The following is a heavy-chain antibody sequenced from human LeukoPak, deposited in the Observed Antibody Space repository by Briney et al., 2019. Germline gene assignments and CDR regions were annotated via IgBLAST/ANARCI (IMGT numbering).Heavy chain of an antibody. J-gene: IGHJ4*02. Sequence: ASVKVSCKASGYTFTSYGISWVRQAPGQGLEWMGWISAYSGNTNYAQKLQGRVTMTTDTSTSTAYMELRSLRSDDTAVYYCARDDRSGPYYDYVWGSYRRFDYWGQGTLVTVSS. CDR3: ARDDRSGPYYDYVWGSYRRFDY. CDR1: GYTFTSYG. CDR2: ISAYSGNT. D-gene: IGHD3-16*02. V-gene: IGHV1-18*01.